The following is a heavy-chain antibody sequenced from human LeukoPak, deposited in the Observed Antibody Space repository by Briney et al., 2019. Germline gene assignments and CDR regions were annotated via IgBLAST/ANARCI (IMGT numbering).Heavy chain of an antibody. Sequence: KPSETLSLTCTVSGGSISSYYWSWIRQPPGKGLEWIGYIYYSGSTNYNPSLKSRVTISVDTSKNQFSLNLGSVTAADTAVYYCARVRGSYCDYWGQGTLVTVSS. D-gene: IGHD1-26*01. V-gene: IGHV4-59*01. CDR3: ARVRGSYCDY. CDR1: GGSISSYY. J-gene: IGHJ4*02. CDR2: IYYSGST.